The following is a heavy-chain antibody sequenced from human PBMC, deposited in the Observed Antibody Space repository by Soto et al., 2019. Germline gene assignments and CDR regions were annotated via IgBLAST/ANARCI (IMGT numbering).Heavy chain of an antibody. V-gene: IGHV4-59*01. D-gene: IGHD4-17*01. J-gene: IGHJ4*02. CDR3: ATESGSTYGYFDY. CDR1: SASITSNY. CDR2: IYYSRST. Sequence: PSVTLSLTRSITSASITSNYWSWIPQPQGKGLEWIGYIYYSRSTNYNPSLKSRDNKSIDTSKNQFSLKLGSVTAADTAVYFCATESGSTYGYFDYWGQGTQVTVS.